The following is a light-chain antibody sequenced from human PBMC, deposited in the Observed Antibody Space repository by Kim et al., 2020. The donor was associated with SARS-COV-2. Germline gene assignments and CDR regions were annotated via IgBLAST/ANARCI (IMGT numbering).Light chain of an antibody. CDR2: DVS. CDR3: SSFTSSTSLI. J-gene: IGLJ2*01. CDR1: SSDVGSYNY. V-gene: IGLV2-14*03. Sequence: GQSITIAWTGTSSDVGSYNYVSWYQQHPGKVPKLLIYDVSNRPSGVSYRFSGSKSGNTASLTISGLQAEDEADYYCSSFTSSTSLIFGGGTQLTVL.